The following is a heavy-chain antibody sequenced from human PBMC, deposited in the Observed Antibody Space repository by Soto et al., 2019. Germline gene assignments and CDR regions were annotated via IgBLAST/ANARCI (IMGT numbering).Heavy chain of an antibody. CDR3: ARPRMYRSSWYYAY. J-gene: IGHJ4*02. CDR1: GYSFTNYW. CDR2: IYPGDSDT. V-gene: IGHV5-51*01. D-gene: IGHD6-13*01. Sequence: GESLKISCKGSGYSFTNYWIGWVRQMPGKGLEWMGIIYPGDSDTRYSPSFQGQVTISADKSISTAYLQWSSLQASDTAMYYCARPRMYRSSWYYAYWGQGTLVTVSS.